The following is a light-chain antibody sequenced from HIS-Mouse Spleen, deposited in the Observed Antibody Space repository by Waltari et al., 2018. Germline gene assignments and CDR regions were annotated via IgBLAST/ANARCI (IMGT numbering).Light chain of an antibody. Sequence: SYELTQPPSVSVSPGQTARSTCFGDALPKKYAYWYQQKSGQAPVLVIYEDSKRPSGIPERFSGSSSGTMATLTISGAQVEDEADYYCYSTDSSGNHRVFGGGTKLTVL. V-gene: IGLV3-10*01. CDR2: EDS. CDR3: YSTDSSGNHRV. J-gene: IGLJ2*01. CDR1: ALPKKY.